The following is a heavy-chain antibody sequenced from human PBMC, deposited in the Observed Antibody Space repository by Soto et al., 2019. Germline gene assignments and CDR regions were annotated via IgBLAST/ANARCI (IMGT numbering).Heavy chain of an antibody. CDR2: IYYSGST. D-gene: IGHD6-13*01. V-gene: IGHV4-59*01. Sequence: PSETLSLTCTVSGGSISSYYWSWIRQPPGKGLEWIGYIYYSGSTNYNPSLKSRVTISVDTSKNQFSLKLSSVTAADTAVYYCARGVRSSSWAFDYWDQGTLVTVSS. CDR3: ARGVRSSSWAFDY. J-gene: IGHJ4*02. CDR1: GGSISSYY.